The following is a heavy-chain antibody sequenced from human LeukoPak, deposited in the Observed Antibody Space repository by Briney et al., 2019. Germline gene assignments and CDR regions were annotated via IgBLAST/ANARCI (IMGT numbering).Heavy chain of an antibody. D-gene: IGHD1-1*01. J-gene: IGHJ6*02. CDR3: ARDESRYNWNDYYYYYGMDV. V-gene: IGHV4-31*03. CDR2: IYYSGST. CDR1: GGSISRGGYY. Sequence: PSETLSLTCTVSGGSISRGGYYWSWIRQHPGKGLEWIGYIYYSGSTYYNPSLKSRVTMSVDTSKNQFSLKLSSVTAADTAVYYCARDESRYNWNDYYYYYGMDVWGQGTTVTVSS.